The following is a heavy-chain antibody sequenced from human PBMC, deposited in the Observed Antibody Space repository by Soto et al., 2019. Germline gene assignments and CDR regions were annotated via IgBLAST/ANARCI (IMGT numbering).Heavy chain of an antibody. J-gene: IGHJ6*03. CDR1: GFTFSNYS. CDR2: ISSSSSYI. D-gene: IGHD1-1*01. V-gene: IGHV3-21*02. CDR3: VRDGLMTGSRGYFYSYMDV. Sequence: EIQLVESEGGLVKPGGSLRLSCVASGFTFSNYSMNWVRQTPGKGLEWVSSISSSSSYIYYADSVKGRFTISRDNAKNSLYLQMISLRAGDTAVYYCVRDGLMTGSRGYFYSYMDVWGRGTTVTVSS.